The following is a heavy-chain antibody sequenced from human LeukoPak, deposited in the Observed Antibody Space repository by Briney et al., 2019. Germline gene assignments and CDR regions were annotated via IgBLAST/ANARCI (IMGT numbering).Heavy chain of an antibody. D-gene: IGHD4-17*01. J-gene: IGHJ4*02. CDR1: GFTFSSYA. CDR2: ISYDGSNK. CDR3: ARATTGTTGGY. V-gene: IGHV3-30-3*01. Sequence: GGSLRLSCAASGFTFSSYAMHWVRQAPGKGLEWAAVISYDGSNKYYADSVKGRFTISSDNSKNTLYLQMNSLRAEDTAVYYCARATTGTTGGYWGQGTLVTVSS.